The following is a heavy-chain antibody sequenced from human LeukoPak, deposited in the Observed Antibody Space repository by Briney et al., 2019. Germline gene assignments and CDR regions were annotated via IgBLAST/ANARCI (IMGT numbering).Heavy chain of an antibody. CDR1: GFTFDDYV. CDR3: ARGSYYDSNAFDI. Sequence: GGSLRLSCAASGFTFDDYVMSWVRHAPGKGLEWVSYINWSGGSTGYTDSVKGRFTISRDNAKNSLYLQMNSLRAEDTALYYCARGSYYDSNAFDIWGQGTMVTVSS. J-gene: IGHJ3*02. D-gene: IGHD3-22*01. CDR2: INWSGGST. V-gene: IGHV3-20*04.